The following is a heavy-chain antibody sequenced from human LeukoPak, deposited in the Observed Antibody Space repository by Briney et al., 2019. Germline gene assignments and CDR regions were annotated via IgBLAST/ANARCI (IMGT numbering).Heavy chain of an antibody. D-gene: IGHD3-22*01. CDR1: GFTFSSYA. V-gene: IGHV3-30*14. CDR3: AIDSSGYYSVFDY. J-gene: IGHJ4*02. Sequence: QSGGSLRLSCAASGFTFSSYAMHWVRQAPGKGLEWVAVISYDGSNKYYADSVKGRFTISRDNSKNTLYLQMNSLRAEDTAVYYCAIDSSGYYSVFDYWGQGTLVTVSS. CDR2: ISYDGSNK.